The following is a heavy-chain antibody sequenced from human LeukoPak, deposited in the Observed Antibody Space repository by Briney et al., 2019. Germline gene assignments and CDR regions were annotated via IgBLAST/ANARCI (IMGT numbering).Heavy chain of an antibody. CDR3: ARRTGDSNGRWFDP. J-gene: IGHJ5*02. D-gene: IGHD2-21*02. CDR2: IYNTGRS. Sequence: ASETLSLTCSVCGGSIAGNSDFWAWIRRPPGKGLEWIGSIYNTGRSYKNPSVESRATLSVDTSKNEFSLHLNFVTAADTAVYYCARRTGDSNGRWFDPWGQGTLVTVSS. V-gene: IGHV4-39*01. CDR1: GGSIAGNSDF.